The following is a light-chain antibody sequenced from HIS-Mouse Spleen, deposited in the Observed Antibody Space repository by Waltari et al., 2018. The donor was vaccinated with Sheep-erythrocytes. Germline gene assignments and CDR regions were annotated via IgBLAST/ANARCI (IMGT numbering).Light chain of an antibody. J-gene: IGLJ3*02. CDR1: SSDVGGYNY. Sequence: QSALTQPASVYGSPGQSITISCTGTSSDVGGYNYVPWYQQHPGKAPKLMIYEVSNRPSGVSNRFSGSKSGNTASLTISGLQAEDEADYYCCSYAGSSTPWVFGGGTKLTVL. CDR3: CSYAGSSTPWV. V-gene: IGLV2-14*01. CDR2: EVS.